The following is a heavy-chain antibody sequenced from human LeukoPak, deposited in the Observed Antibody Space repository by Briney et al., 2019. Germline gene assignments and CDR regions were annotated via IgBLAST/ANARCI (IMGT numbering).Heavy chain of an antibody. V-gene: IGHV1-3*01. Sequence: GASVKVSCKASGYTFTSYAMHWVRQAPGQRLEWMGWINAGNGNTKYSQKFQGRVTITRDTSASTAYMELSSLRSEDTAVYYCASRGPGVAGTHDTRTYFDYWGQGTLVTVSS. D-gene: IGHD6-19*01. J-gene: IGHJ4*02. CDR3: ASRGPGVAGTHDTRTYFDY. CDR1: GYTFTSYA. CDR2: INAGNGNT.